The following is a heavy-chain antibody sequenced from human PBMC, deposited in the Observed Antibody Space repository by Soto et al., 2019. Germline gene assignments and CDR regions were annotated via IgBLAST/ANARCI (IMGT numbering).Heavy chain of an antibody. D-gene: IGHD3-3*01. V-gene: IGHV3-15*07. CDR2: IKIKTDGGTT. Sequence: GGSLRLSCAASGFTFSNAWMNWVRQAPGKGLEWVGRIKIKTDGGTTDYAAPVKGRFTISRDNSKNTLYLQMNSLKTEDTAVYYCTTDTYNYDFWSGYYGRKDYYYGMDVWGQGTTVTVSS. J-gene: IGHJ6*02. CDR3: TTDTYNYDFWSGYYGRKDYYYGMDV. CDR1: GFTFSNAW.